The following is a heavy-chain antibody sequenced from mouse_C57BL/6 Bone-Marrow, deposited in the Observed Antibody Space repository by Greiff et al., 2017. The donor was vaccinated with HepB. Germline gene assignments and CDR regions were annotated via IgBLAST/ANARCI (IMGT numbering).Heavy chain of an antibody. J-gene: IGHJ2*01. Sequence: VQLQQSGAELARPGASVKLSCKASGYTFTDHTIHWMKQRPEQGLEWIGYIYPRDGSTKYNEKFKGKATLTADKSSSTAYMQLNSLTSEDSAVYFCARDDGYYSWDYWGQGTTLTVSS. CDR1: GYTFTDHT. CDR2: IYPRDGST. D-gene: IGHD2-3*01. CDR3: ARDDGYYSWDY. V-gene: IGHV1-78*01.